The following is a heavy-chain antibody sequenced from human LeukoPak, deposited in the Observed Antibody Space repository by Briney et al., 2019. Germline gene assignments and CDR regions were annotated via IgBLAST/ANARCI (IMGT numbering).Heavy chain of an antibody. CDR2: IYPGDSDT. CDR3: ARLLAIAVAGTAPFHHFDY. Sequence: GESLKISCKGSGYSFTSYWIGWVRQMPGKGLEWMGIIYPGDSDTRYSPSFQGQVTISADKSISTAYLQWSSLKASDTAMYYCARLLAIAVAGTAPFHHFDYWGQGTLVTVSS. V-gene: IGHV5-51*01. CDR1: GYSFTSYW. J-gene: IGHJ4*02. D-gene: IGHD6-19*01.